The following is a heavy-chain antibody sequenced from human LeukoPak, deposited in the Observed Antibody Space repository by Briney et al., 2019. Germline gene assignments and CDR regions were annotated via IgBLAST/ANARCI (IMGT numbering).Heavy chain of an antibody. CDR1: GFTFISYA. Sequence: GGSLRLSCAASGFTFISYAMSWVRQAPGKGLEWVSGISGSSGSTYYADSVKGRFTISRDNSKNTLYLQMNSLRAEDTAVYYCAKDTKTTVTTGGLFDYWGQGTLATVSS. J-gene: IGHJ4*02. CDR2: ISGSSGST. CDR3: AKDTKTTVTTGGLFDY. V-gene: IGHV3-23*01. D-gene: IGHD4-17*01.